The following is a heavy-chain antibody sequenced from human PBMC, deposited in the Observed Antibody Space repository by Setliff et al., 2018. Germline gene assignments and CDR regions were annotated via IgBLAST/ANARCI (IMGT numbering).Heavy chain of an antibody. J-gene: IGHJ5*02. D-gene: IGHD3-10*01. V-gene: IGHV5-51*01. CDR1: GYSFSTCW. CDR3: ARHPYYYGSGTYLDNNNRGFDP. Sequence: LKLSCKGSGYSFSTCWIGWVRQMPGKGLEWMGIIYPGDSITRYSPSFQGQVTISVDKSINTAYLQWSSLRASDTAIYYCARHPYYYGSGTYLDNNNRGFDPWGQGTLVTVSS. CDR2: IYPGDSIT.